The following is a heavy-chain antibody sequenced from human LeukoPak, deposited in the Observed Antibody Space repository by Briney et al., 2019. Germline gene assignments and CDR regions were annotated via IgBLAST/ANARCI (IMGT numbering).Heavy chain of an antibody. J-gene: IGHJ5*02. CDR1: GYSFTSYW. D-gene: IGHD6-13*01. V-gene: IGHV5-51*01. CDR3: ARHVAAAANGNWFDP. Sequence: GESLKIPCKGSGYSFTSYWIGWVRQMPGKGLEWMGIIYPGDSDTRYSPSFQGQVTISADKSISTAYLQWSSLKASDTAMYYCARHVAAAANGNWFDPWGQGTLVTVSS. CDR2: IYPGDSDT.